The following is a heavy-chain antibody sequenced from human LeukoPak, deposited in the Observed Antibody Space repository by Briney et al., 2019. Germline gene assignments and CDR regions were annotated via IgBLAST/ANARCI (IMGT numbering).Heavy chain of an antibody. Sequence: SETLSLTCTASGCSISNYYWSWIRQPPGKGLEWIGYIYYSGRTNYNPSLKSRVTISVDTSKNQFSLKLSSVTAADTAVYYCARHSSSWYYYGMDVWGQGTTVTVSS. V-gene: IGHV4-59*08. D-gene: IGHD6-13*01. CDR2: IYYSGRT. J-gene: IGHJ6*02. CDR3: ARHSSSWYYYGMDV. CDR1: GCSISNYY.